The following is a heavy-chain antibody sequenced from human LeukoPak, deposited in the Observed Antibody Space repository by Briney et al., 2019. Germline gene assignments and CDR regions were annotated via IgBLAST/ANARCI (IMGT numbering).Heavy chain of an antibody. Sequence: PSETLSLICAVYGGSFSGYYWSWIRQPPGKGLEWIGEINHSGSTNYNPSLKSRVTISVDTSKNQFSLKLSSVTAADTAVYYCARVRPGYSYGLRTMNWFDPWGQGTLVTVSS. CDR3: ARVRPGYSYGLRTMNWFDP. CDR2: INHSGST. D-gene: IGHD5-18*01. V-gene: IGHV4-34*01. CDR1: GGSFSGYY. J-gene: IGHJ5*02.